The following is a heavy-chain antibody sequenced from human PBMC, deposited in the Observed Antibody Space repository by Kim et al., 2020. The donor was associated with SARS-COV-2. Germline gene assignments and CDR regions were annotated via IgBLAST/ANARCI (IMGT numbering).Heavy chain of an antibody. CDR3: AIEGSSSGTNFDC. J-gene: IGHJ4*02. Sequence: YAGSMKGRFTMSRDDSKNSLYLQMNSLKTEDTAVYYCAIEGSSSGTNFDCWGQGTLVTVSS. D-gene: IGHD6-6*01. V-gene: IGHV3-72*01.